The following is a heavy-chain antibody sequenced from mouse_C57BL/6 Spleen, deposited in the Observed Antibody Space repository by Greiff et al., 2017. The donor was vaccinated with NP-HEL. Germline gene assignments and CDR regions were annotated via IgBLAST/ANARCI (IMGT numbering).Heavy chain of an antibody. CDR2: ISDGGSYT. CDR1: GFTFSSYA. J-gene: IGHJ1*03. Sequence: EVKLVESGGGLVKPGGSLKLSCAASGFTFSSYAMSWVRQTPEKRLEWVATISDGGSYTYYPDNVKGRFTISRDNAKNNLYLQMSHLKSEDTAMYYCASLYYYGSPDVWGTGTTVTVSS. V-gene: IGHV5-4*03. D-gene: IGHD1-1*01. CDR3: ASLYYYGSPDV.